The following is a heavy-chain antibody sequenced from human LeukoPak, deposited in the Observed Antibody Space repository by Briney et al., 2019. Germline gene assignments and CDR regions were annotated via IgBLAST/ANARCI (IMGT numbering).Heavy chain of an antibody. CDR2: IYPGDSDT. CDR1: GYSFTSYW. Sequence: GESLKISCKGSGYSFTSYWSGWVRQMPGKGLEWMGIIYPGDSDTRYSPSFQGQVTISADKSISTAYLQWSSLKASDIAMYYCARGRSWNLDAFDIWGQGTMVTVSS. V-gene: IGHV5-51*01. D-gene: IGHD1-1*01. J-gene: IGHJ3*02. CDR3: ARGRSWNLDAFDI.